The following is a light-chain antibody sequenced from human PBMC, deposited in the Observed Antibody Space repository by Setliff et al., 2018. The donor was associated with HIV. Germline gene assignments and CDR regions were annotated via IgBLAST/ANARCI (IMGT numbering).Light chain of an antibody. V-gene: IGLV2-23*02. CDR1: SNNLGNYDL. CDR3: CSFATNNTKV. CDR2: EVN. Sequence: QSALTQPASVSGAPGQSLTISCTGTSNNLGNYDLVSWYQQHPVEAPKLIIYEVNKRPSGVSSRFSGSKSGNTAALTISGLQADDEADYYCCSFATNNTKVFGSGTKVT. J-gene: IGLJ1*01.